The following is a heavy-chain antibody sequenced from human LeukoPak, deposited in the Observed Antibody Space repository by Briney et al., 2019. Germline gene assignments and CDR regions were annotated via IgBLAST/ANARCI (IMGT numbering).Heavy chain of an antibody. Sequence: PSETLSLTCTVAGGSISSYYWSWIRQPPGKGLEWLGYIYYSGSTNYNPSLKSRVTISVDTSKNQFSLKLSSVTAADTAVYYCAKDAENWFDPWGQGTLVTVSS. CDR1: GGSISSYY. J-gene: IGHJ5*02. CDR2: IYYSGST. CDR3: AKDAENWFDP. V-gene: IGHV4-59*01.